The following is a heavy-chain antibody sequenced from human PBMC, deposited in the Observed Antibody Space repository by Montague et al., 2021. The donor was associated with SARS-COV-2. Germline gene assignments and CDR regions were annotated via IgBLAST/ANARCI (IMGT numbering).Heavy chain of an antibody. CDR1: GGSISSSSYY. CDR3: ARALFLNQDV. Sequence: SETLSLTCTVSGGSISSSSYYWGWIRQPPGKGLEWIGSIYYSGSTYYNPSLKSRVTISVDTSKNQFSLKLSSVTAADTGVYYCARALFLNQDVWGQGTTVIVSS. CDR2: IYYSGST. V-gene: IGHV4-39*01. J-gene: IGHJ6*02.